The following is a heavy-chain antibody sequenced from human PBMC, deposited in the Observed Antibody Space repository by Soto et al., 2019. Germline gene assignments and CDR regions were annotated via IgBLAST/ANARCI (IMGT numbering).Heavy chain of an antibody. CDR2: INHSGST. CDR1: GGSFSGYY. J-gene: IGHJ6*03. D-gene: IGHD3-3*01. V-gene: IGHV4-34*01. Sequence: SETLSLTCAVYGGSFSGYYWSWIRQPPGKGLEWIGKINHSGSTNYNPSLKSRVTISVDTSKNQFSLKLSSVTAADTAVYYCARTRFDYDFWSGSPNYYYYYYMDVWGKGTTVTVSS. CDR3: ARTRFDYDFWSGSPNYYYYYYMDV.